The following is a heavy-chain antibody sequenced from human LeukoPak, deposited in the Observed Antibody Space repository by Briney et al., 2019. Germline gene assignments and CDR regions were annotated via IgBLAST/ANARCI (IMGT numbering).Heavy chain of an antibody. CDR2: INHSGST. Sequence: SETLSLTCTVSGDSIRSYYWSWIRQPPGKGLEWIGEINHSGSTNYNPSLKSRVTISVDTSKNQFSLKLSSVTAADTAVYYCARGPFPSAFDIWGQGTMVTVSS. CDR3: ARGPFPSAFDI. J-gene: IGHJ3*02. CDR1: GDSIRSYY. V-gene: IGHV4-34*01.